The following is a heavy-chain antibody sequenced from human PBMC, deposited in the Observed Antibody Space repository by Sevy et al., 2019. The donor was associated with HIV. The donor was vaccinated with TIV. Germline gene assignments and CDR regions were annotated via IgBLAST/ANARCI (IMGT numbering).Heavy chain of an antibody. V-gene: IGHV4-34*01. CDR2: INHSGST. CDR1: GGSFSGYY. CDR3: ARGITMIAPYYYYYMDV. J-gene: IGHJ6*03. D-gene: IGHD3-22*01. Sequence: SETLSLTCAVYGGSFSGYYWSWIRQPPGKGLEWIGEINHSGSTNYNPSLKSRVTISVDTSKNQFSLKLSSVTAADTAEYYCARGITMIAPYYYYYMDVWGKGTTVTVSS.